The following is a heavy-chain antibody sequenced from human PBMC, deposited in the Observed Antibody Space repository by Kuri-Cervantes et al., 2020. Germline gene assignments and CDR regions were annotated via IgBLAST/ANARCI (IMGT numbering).Heavy chain of an antibody. J-gene: IGHJ4*02. D-gene: IGHD6-19*01. V-gene: IGHV4-61*05. CDR3: ARAEYSSGWYVYFDY. CDR2: IYYSGST. Sequence: ESLKISCTVSGGSISSSSYYWGWIRQPPGKGLEWIGYIYYSGSTNYNPSLKSRVTISVDTSKNQFSLKLSSVTAADTAVYYCARAEYSSGWYVYFDYWGQGTLVTVSS. CDR1: GGSISSSSYY.